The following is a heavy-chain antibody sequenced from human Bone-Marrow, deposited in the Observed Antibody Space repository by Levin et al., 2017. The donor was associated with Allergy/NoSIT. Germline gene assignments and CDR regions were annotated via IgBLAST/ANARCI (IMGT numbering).Heavy chain of an antibody. V-gene: IGHV1-69*13. Sequence: SVKVSCKASGGTFSSYAISWVRQAPGQGLEWMGGIIPIFGTANYAQKFQGRVTITADESTSTAYMELSSLRSEDTAVYYCARAAGVIAARYYYYYMDVWGKGTTVTVSS. J-gene: IGHJ6*03. D-gene: IGHD6-13*01. CDR1: GGTFSSYA. CDR3: ARAAGVIAARYYYYYMDV. CDR2: IIPIFGTA.